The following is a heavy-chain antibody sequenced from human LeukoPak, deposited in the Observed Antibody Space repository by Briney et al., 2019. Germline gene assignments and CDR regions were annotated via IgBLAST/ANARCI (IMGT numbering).Heavy chain of an antibody. D-gene: IGHD5-12*01. J-gene: IGHJ4*02. V-gene: IGHV1-69*13. CDR2: IIPIFGTA. CDR3: ARDSTLQVATIVKFDY. Sequence: SVKVSCKASGGTFSRYAISWVRQAPGQGLEWMGGIIPIFGTANYAQKFQGRVTITADESTSTAYMEVSSLRSEDTAVYYCARDSTLQVATIVKFDYWGQGTLVTVSS. CDR1: GGTFSRYA.